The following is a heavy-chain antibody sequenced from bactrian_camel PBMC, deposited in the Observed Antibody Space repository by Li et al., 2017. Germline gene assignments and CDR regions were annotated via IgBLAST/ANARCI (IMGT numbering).Heavy chain of an antibody. V-gene: IGHV3-1*01. D-gene: IGHD6*01. CDR2: ISSDDGSI. CDR3: ATLLYGGSWFYEYNY. CDR1: GLNFDDSD. Sequence: QLVESGGVLVQPGGSLRLSCTASGLNFDDSDMGWYRQAPGNACELVSTISSDDGSIYYTDSVKGRSTIPEDKDKDTLFLQMNSLKSEDTALYYCATLLYGGSWFYEYNYWGQGTQVTVS. J-gene: IGHJ4*01.